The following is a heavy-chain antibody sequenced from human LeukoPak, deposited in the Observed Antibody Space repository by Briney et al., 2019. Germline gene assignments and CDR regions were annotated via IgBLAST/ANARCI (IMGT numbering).Heavy chain of an antibody. CDR2: ISSYNGNT. J-gene: IGHJ4*02. Sequence: ASVKVSCKASVYTFINYGITWVRPAPGQGLEWMGWISSYNGNTNYSHKFQGRVTMTTDTSTRTAYMELTRLRSDDTAVYHCARDGFSSSWPYYFDFWGQGSLVTVSS. CDR3: ARDGFSSSWPYYFDF. D-gene: IGHD6-13*01. V-gene: IGHV1-18*01. CDR1: VYTFINYG.